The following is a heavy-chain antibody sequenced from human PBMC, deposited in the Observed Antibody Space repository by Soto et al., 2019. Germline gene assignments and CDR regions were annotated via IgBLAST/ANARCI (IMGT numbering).Heavy chain of an antibody. Sequence: PGGSLRLSCAASGFTFSSYAMHWVRQAPGKGLEWVAVISYDGSNKYYADSVKGRFTISRDNSKNTLYLQMNSLRAEDTAVYYCARVSDYGSCIDPWGQGTLVTVSS. CDR3: ARVSDYGSCIDP. D-gene: IGHD4-17*01. J-gene: IGHJ5*02. CDR2: ISYDGSNK. V-gene: IGHV3-30-3*01. CDR1: GFTFSSYA.